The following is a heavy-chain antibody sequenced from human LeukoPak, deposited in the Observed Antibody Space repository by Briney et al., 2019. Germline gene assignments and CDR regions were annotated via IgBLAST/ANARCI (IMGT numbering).Heavy chain of an antibody. Sequence: DPSETLSLTCTVSGGSISSGGYYWSWIRQPPGKGLEWIGYIYHSGSTYYNPSLKSRVTISVDRSKNQFSLKLSSVTAADTAVYYCARDEPYSSSPPYWGQGTLVTVSS. CDR3: ARDEPYSSSPPY. CDR1: GGSISSGGYY. J-gene: IGHJ4*02. V-gene: IGHV4-30-2*01. D-gene: IGHD6-6*01. CDR2: IYHSGST.